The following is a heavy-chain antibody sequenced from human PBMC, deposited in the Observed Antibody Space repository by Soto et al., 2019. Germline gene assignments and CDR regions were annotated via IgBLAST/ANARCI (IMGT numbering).Heavy chain of an antibody. V-gene: IGHV7-4-1*01. J-gene: IGHJ6*02. Sequence: SAELTSKAPRYTLTSKSLKSLRHSTRQGLEWMGWINTNTGNPTYAQGFTGRFVFSLDTSVSTAYLQICSLKAEDTAVYYCASSSSGWWGSYDYYGMDVWGQGTTVTVSS. CDR2: INTNTGNP. CDR1: RYTLTSKS. D-gene: IGHD6-19*01. CDR3: ASSSSGWWGSYDYYGMDV.